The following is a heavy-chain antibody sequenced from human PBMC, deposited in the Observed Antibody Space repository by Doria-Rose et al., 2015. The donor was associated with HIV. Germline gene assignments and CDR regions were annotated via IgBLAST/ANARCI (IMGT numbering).Heavy chain of an antibody. V-gene: IGHV1-24*01. CDR2: FDPEDGEV. J-gene: IGHJ5*02. D-gene: IGHD7-27*01. CDR1: GDTLTDRS. CDR3: ATAGLGAEGNWFDP. Sequence: QVQLVQSGAEVKKPGASVKVSCKVSGDTLTDRSMHRVRQPPGKGLEWMGGFDPEDGEVIYAQRFQGRVTLTEDTSLETAYMELTNLRSDDTAIYYCATAGLGAEGNWFDPWGQGTQVTV.